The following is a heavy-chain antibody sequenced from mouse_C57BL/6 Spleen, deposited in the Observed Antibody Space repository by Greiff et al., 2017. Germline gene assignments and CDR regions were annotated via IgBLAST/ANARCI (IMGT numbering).Heavy chain of an antibody. CDR2: IHPNSGST. CDR1: GYTFTSYW. CDR3: ALITTVVAEDY. D-gene: IGHD1-1*01. J-gene: IGHJ2*01. Sequence: VQLQQPGAELVKPGASVKLSCKASGYTFTSYWMHWVKQRPGQGLEWIGMIHPNSGSTNYNEKFKSKATLTVDKSSSTAYMQLSRLTSEDSAVYDCALITTVVAEDYWGQGTTLTVSS. V-gene: IGHV1-64*01.